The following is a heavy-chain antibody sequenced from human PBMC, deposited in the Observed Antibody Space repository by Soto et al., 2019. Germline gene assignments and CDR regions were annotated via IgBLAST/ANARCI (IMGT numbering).Heavy chain of an antibody. CDR3: ARSYDSGSYGSFDP. V-gene: IGHV1-69*13. Sequence: GASVKVSCKASGGTFSSYAINWVRQAPGQGLEWMGGITPLFDTTSSAQKFQGRVTVTADDSTNTAYMELNSLTSEDTAVYYCARSYDSGSYGSFDPWGQGTLVTVSS. D-gene: IGHD3-10*01. CDR1: GGTFSSYA. J-gene: IGHJ5*02. CDR2: ITPLFDTT.